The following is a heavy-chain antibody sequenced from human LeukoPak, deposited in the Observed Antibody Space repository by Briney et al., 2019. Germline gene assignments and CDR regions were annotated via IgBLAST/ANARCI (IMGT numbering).Heavy chain of an antibody. CDR2: ISGSGGIT. V-gene: IGHV3-23*01. Sequence: GGSLRLSCGASGFTFSSYAMSWVRQAPGKGLELVSAISGSGGITYYADSVKGRFTISRDNSKITLYLQMNSLRAEDTAVYYCARARSSWYDPDAFDIWGQGTMVSVSS. D-gene: IGHD6-13*01. CDR3: ARARSSWYDPDAFDI. CDR1: GFTFSSYA. J-gene: IGHJ3*02.